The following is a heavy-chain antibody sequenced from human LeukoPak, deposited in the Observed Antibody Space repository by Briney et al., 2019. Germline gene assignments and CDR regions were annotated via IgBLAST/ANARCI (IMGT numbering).Heavy chain of an antibody. D-gene: IGHD6-6*01. J-gene: IGHJ3*02. V-gene: IGHV4-59*01. CDR1: GGSISSYY. Sequence: SETLSLTCTVSGGSISSYYWSWIRQPPGKGLEWIGYIYYSGSTNYNPSLKSRVTISVDTSKNQFSLKLSSVTAADTAVYYCARYSSSSVFAFGIWGQGTMVTVSS. CDR2: IYYSGST. CDR3: ARYSSSSVFAFGI.